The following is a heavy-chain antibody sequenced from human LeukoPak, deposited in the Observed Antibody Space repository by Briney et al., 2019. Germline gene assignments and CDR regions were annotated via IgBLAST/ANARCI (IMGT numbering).Heavy chain of an antibody. CDR3: ARRTVVVVAATFDY. CDR1: KLTFSSYW. CDR2: IKYDGSEK. D-gene: IGHD2-15*01. J-gene: IGHJ4*02. Sequence: GGSLSLSCAPSKLTFSSYWLSWVRQAPGKGLNWMANIKYDGSEKYYVDSVKGRFTVSRDNAKNSLYLQMSSLRADDTAVYYCARRTVVVVAATFDYWGQGTLVTVSS. V-gene: IGHV3-7*05.